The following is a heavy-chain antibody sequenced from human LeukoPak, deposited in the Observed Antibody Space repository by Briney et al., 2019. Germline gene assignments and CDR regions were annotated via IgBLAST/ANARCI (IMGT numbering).Heavy chain of an antibody. CDR1: GFTFSSYA. D-gene: IGHD2-21*01. CDR3: AKDRVVVIANDAFDI. J-gene: IGHJ3*02. CDR2: ISSNGGST. Sequence: GGSLRLSCAASGFTFSSYAMHWVRQAPGKGLEYVSAISSNGGSTYYANSVKGRFTISRDNSKNTLYLQMGSLRAEDTAVYYCAKDRVVVIANDAFDIWGQGTMVTVSS. V-gene: IGHV3-64*01.